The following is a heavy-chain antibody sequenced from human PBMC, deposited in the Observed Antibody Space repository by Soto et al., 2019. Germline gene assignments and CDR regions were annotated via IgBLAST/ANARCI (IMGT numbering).Heavy chain of an antibody. D-gene: IGHD3-16*01. V-gene: IGHV4-30-2*01. CDR2: IYHSGST. Sequence: PSQPQSLTCTVSDGSIISVGYSWSWIRQPPGKGLEWIVYIYHSGSTYYKPSLKSRVTISVDKSKNQFSLKLSSVTAADTAVYYCARGPPFHWGQGTLVTVSS. J-gene: IGHJ4*02. CDR1: DGSIISVGYS. CDR3: ARGPPFH.